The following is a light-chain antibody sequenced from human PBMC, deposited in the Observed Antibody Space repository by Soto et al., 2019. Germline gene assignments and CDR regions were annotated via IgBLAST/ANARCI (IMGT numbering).Light chain of an antibody. Sequence: EIVLTQSPGTLSLSPGERATLSCRASQSISSSYLAWYQQKPGQAPRLLVYAASSMATGIPDRFSGSGSGTDFTLTISRLEPEDFAVYYCQQYGSSRFTFGPGTKVDIK. J-gene: IGKJ3*01. CDR2: AAS. CDR1: QSISSSY. CDR3: QQYGSSRFT. V-gene: IGKV3-20*01.